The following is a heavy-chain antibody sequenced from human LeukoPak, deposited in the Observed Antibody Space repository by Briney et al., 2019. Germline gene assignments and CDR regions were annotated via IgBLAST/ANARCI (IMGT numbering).Heavy chain of an antibody. Sequence: SETLSLTCTVSGGSISSSSYYWGWIRQPPGKGLEWIGSIYYSGSTYYNPSLKSRVTISVDTSKNQFSLKLSSVTAADTAVYYCAREPLLYCSSTSCGAFDIWGQGTMVTVSS. J-gene: IGHJ3*02. CDR2: IYYSGST. CDR1: GGSISSSSYY. V-gene: IGHV4-39*07. D-gene: IGHD2-2*01. CDR3: AREPLLYCSSTSCGAFDI.